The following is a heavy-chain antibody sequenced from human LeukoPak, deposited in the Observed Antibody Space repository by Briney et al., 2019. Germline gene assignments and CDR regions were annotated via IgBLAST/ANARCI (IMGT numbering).Heavy chain of an antibody. D-gene: IGHD5-18*01. J-gene: IGHJ5*02. CDR3: ARGSDVDTAMYGWFDP. V-gene: IGHV4-34*01. CDR1: GGSFSGYY. Sequence: SETLSLTCAVYGGSFSGYYGSWIRQPPGKGLEWIGEINHSGSTNYNPSLKSRVTISVDTSKNQFSLKLSSVTAADTAVYYCARGSDVDTAMYGWFDPWGQGTLVTVSS. CDR2: INHSGST.